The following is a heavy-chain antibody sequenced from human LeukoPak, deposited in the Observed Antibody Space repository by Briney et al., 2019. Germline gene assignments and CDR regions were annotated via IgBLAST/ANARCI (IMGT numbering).Heavy chain of an antibody. CDR3: ASRDRHPKNNWFDP. J-gene: IGHJ5*02. Sequence: SGGSLRLSCAASGFTFSSYEMNWVRQAPGKGLEWVSYISSSGSTIYYADSVKGRFTISRDNAKNSLYLQMNSLRAEDTAVYYCASRDRHPKNNWFDPWGQGTLVTVSS. D-gene: IGHD2-21*01. CDR2: ISSSGSTI. V-gene: IGHV3-48*03. CDR1: GFTFSSYE.